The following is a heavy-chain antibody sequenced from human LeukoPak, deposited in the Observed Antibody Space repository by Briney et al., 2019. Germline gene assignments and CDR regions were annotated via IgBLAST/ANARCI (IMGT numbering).Heavy chain of an antibody. CDR3: ARDARSLAFDY. CDR1: NGSISRYY. D-gene: IGHD2-15*01. V-gene: IGHV4-59*01. J-gene: IGHJ4*02. Sequence: SETLSLTCTVSNGSISRYYWSWIRQPPGKGLEWIGYIHYSGSTNYNPSFQSRVTISVHTSKNQFSLKLSSVTAADTAVYYCARDARSLAFDYWGQGTLVTVSS. CDR2: IHYSGST.